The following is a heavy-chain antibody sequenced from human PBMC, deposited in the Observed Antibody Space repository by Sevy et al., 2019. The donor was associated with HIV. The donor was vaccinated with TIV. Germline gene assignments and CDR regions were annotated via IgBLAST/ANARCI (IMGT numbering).Heavy chain of an antibody. D-gene: IGHD4-17*01. V-gene: IGHV3-33*01. J-gene: IGHJ4*02. CDR2: IGYDGNNK. CDR1: GLTPSTYG. CDR3: ARDPRFYGDYLRAYFDY. Sequence: GGSLRLSCAASGLTPSTYGIHWVRQAPGKGLEWVAVIGYDGNNKFYAGSVKGRCTISREDSKNTVFLQMDSLRGEDTAVYYCARDPRFYGDYLRAYFDYWGQGTLVTVSS.